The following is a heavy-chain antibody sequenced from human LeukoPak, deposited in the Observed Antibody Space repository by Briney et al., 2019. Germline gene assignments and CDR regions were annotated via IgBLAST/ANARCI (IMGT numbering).Heavy chain of an antibody. CDR3: ARRWPYCSGGSCYWYFDL. D-gene: IGHD2-15*01. J-gene: IGHJ2*01. CDR1: GGSFSDYY. CDR2: INHSGST. V-gene: IGHV4-34*01. Sequence: SETLSLTCAVYGGSFSDYYWSWIRQPPGKGLEWIGEINHSGSTNFNPSLKSRVTISLDTSENQFSLKLSSVTAADTAVYYCARRWPYCSGGSCYWYFDLWGRDTLVTVSS.